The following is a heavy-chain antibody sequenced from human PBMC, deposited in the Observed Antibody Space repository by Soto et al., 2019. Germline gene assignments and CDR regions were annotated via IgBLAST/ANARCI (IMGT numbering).Heavy chain of an antibody. CDR2: ISAYNGNT. Sequence: ASVKVSCKASGYTFTSYGISWVRQAPGQGLGWMGWISAYNGNTNYAQKLQGRVTMTTDTSTSLAYMELRGLRSDDTAVYYCARRDELEWFDPWGQGTLVTVSS. CDR3: ARRDELEWFDP. V-gene: IGHV1-18*01. CDR1: GYTFTSYG. J-gene: IGHJ5*02. D-gene: IGHD3-3*02.